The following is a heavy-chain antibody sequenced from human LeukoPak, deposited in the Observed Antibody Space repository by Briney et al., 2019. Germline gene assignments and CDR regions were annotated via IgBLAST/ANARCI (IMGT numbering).Heavy chain of an antibody. CDR2: VRSKDNGYAT. Sequence: GGSLRLSCAASGFTFSGSAMHWVRQASGKGLEWVARVRSKDNGYATSYSASVRGRFTISRDDSKNMAYLQMDSLKTEDTAVYFCSRTSDAAWYFDLWGRGTLLTVSS. V-gene: IGHV3-73*01. CDR3: SRTSDAAWYFDL. CDR1: GFTFSGSA. J-gene: IGHJ2*01. D-gene: IGHD6-25*01.